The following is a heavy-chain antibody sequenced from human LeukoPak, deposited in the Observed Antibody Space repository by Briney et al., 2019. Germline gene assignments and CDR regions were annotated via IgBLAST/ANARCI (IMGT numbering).Heavy chain of an antibody. D-gene: IGHD6-19*01. Sequence: PGGSLRLSCAASGFTFSSYSMNWVRQAPGKGLEWVSYISSSSSTIYYADSVKGRFTISRDNAKNSLYLQMNSLRAEDTAVYYCAREVGIAVAGTVYFWRQGTLVTVSS. CDR2: ISSSSSTI. CDR3: AREVGIAVAGTVYF. J-gene: IGHJ4*02. CDR1: GFTFSSYS. V-gene: IGHV3-48*01.